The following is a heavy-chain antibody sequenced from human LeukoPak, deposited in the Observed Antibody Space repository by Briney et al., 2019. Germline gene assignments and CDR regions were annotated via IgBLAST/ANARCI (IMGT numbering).Heavy chain of an antibody. CDR3: ARQRSRGYYDY. CDR1: GYSFSSYW. CDR2: IYPSDSDT. V-gene: IGHV5-51*01. D-gene: IGHD3-10*01. J-gene: IGHJ4*02. Sequence: GASLKISCKGSGYSFSSYWIGWVRQMPGKGLEWMGIIYPSDSDTSYSPSFQGQVTISADKSISTAYLQRSSLKASDTAMYYCARQRSRGYYDYWGQGTLVTVSS.